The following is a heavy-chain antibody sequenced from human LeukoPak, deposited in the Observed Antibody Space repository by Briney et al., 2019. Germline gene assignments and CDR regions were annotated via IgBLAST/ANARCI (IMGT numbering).Heavy chain of an antibody. J-gene: IGHJ4*02. D-gene: IGHD2-21*01. CDR2: IWYDGSNK. CDR3: AKDVISQYYFDY. CDR1: EFTFSSYG. Sequence: GGSLRLSCRALEFTFSSYGMHWVRQAPGKGLEWVAAIWYDGSNKYYADSVKGRFTISRDNSKNTPYLQMDSLRAEDTAVYYCAKDVISQYYFDYWGQGTLVTVSS. V-gene: IGHV3-33*06.